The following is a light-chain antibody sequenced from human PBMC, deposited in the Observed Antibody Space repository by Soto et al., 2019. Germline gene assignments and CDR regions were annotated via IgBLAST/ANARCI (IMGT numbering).Light chain of an antibody. Sequence: DIEMGHSPSTLSGSVGDRVSITCRASQTISSWLAWYQQKPGKAPNLLIYKASTLKSGVPSRFSASGSGTEFTLTSSSLQPDDFATYYCQHYNSYSEAFGQGTKVDSK. CDR2: KAS. CDR1: QTISSW. J-gene: IGKJ1*01. V-gene: IGKV1-5*03. CDR3: QHYNSYSEA.